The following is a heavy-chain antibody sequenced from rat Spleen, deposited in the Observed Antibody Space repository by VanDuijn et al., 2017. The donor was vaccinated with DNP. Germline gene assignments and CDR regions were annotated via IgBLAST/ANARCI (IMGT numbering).Heavy chain of an antibody. D-gene: IGHD1-5*01. V-gene: IGHV3-1*01. J-gene: IGHJ2*01. CDR3: ARRYDSFDY. CDR1: GYSIISAY. CDR2: ISYSGTT. Sequence: EVQLQESGPGLVKLSQSLSLTCSVTGYSIISAYRWYWSRKFPRNKMKYIGHISYSGTTNYNPSLKSRISITRDTSNIQFFLQLNSVNTEGTATYDYARRYDSFDYGCQGVMETVSS.